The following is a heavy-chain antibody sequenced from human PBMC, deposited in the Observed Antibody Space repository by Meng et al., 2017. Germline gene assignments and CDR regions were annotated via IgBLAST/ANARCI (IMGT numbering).Heavy chain of an antibody. V-gene: IGHV3-11*01. J-gene: IGHJ1*01. CDR2: ISSSGSTI. CDR3: ARDPNSSGWDVRGRYFQH. D-gene: IGHD6-19*01. CDR1: GFTFRDYY. Sequence: GGSLRLSCAASGFTFRDYYRSWIRQAPGKGLEWVSYISSSGSTIYYADSVKGRFTISRDTAKNSLYLQMNSQRAEDTAVYYCARDPNSSGWDVRGRYFQHWGQGTLVTVSS.